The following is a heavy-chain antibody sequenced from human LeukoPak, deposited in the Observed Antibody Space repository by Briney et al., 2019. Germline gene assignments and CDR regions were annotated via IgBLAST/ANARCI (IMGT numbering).Heavy chain of an antibody. J-gene: IGHJ4*02. CDR2: INHSGST. D-gene: IGHD3-3*01. V-gene: IGHV4-34*01. CDR1: GGSFSGYY. CDR3: ATHTIFGVGY. Sequence: PSETLSLTCAVYGGSFSGYYWSWIRQPPGKGLEWIGEINHSGSTNYNPSLKSRVTISVDTSKNQFSLKLSSVTAADTAVYYCATHTIFGVGYWGQGTLVTVSS.